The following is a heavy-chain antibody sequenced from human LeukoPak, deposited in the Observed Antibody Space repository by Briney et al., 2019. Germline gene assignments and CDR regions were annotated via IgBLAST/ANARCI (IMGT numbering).Heavy chain of an antibody. V-gene: IGHV4-34*01. CDR1: GGSFGGYY. J-gene: IGHJ5*02. CDR2: INHSGST. Sequence: SETLSLTCAVYGGSFGGYYWSWIRQPPGKGLEWIGEINHSGSTNYNPSLKSRVTISVDTSKNQFSLKLSSVTAADTAVFYCARGGYSYGRGWFDPWGQGTLVTVSS. D-gene: IGHD5-18*01. CDR3: ARGGYSYGRGWFDP.